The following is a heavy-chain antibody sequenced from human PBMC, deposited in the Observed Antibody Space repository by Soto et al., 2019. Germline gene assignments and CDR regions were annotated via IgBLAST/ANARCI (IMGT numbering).Heavy chain of an antibody. CDR3: ARGLGGVPVAADLDY. CDR2: IWFDGTKK. J-gene: IGHJ4*02. V-gene: IGHV3-33*01. D-gene: IGHD3-10*01. Sequence: GGSLRLSCATSGFTFSGYAMHWVRQAPGQGLEWVALIWFDGTKKYYADSVKGRFTISRDNSKNTLYLQMNSPRADDTAVYFCARGLGGVPVAADLDYWGQGTLVTVSS. CDR1: GFTFSGYA.